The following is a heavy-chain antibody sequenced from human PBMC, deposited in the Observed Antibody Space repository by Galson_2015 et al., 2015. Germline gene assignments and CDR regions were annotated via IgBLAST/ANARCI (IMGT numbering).Heavy chain of an antibody. V-gene: IGHV1-18*01. CDR2: ISAYNGNT. CDR3: ARDGADYYGSGSSYYYYMDV. J-gene: IGHJ6*03. D-gene: IGHD3-10*01. CDR1: GYTLTELS. Sequence: SVKVSCKVSGYTLTELSMHWVRQAPGQGLEWMGWISAYNGNTNYAQKLQGRVTMTTDTSTSTAYMELRSLRSDDTAVYYCARDGADYYGSGSSYYYYMDVWGKGTTVTVSS.